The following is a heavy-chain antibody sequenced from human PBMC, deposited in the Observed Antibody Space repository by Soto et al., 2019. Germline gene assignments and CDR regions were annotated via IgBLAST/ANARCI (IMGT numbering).Heavy chain of an antibody. D-gene: IGHD3-3*01. CDR2: IYYSGST. CDR3: ARGTKFGVYDFWSGPQPYYFDY. Sequence: PSETLSLTCTVSGGSISSGGYYWSWIRQHPGKGLEWIGYIYYSGSTYYNPSLKSRVTISVDTSKNQFSLKLSSVTAADTAVYYCARGTKFGVYDFWSGPQPYYFDYWGQGTLVTVSS. J-gene: IGHJ4*02. V-gene: IGHV4-31*03. CDR1: GGSISSGGYY.